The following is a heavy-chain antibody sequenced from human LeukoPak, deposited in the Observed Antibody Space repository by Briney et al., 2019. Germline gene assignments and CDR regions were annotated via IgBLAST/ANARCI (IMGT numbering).Heavy chain of an antibody. CDR2: INHSGST. D-gene: IGHD3-22*01. J-gene: IGHJ4*02. CDR3: ARGKGRYYDSTPAFFDY. Sequence: PSETLSLTCTVSGGSISSYYWSWIRQPPGKGLEWIGEINHSGSTNYNPSLKSRVTISVDTSKNQFSLKLSSVTAADTAVYYCARGKGRYYDSTPAFFDYWGQGTLVTVSS. CDR1: GGSISSYY. V-gene: IGHV4-34*01.